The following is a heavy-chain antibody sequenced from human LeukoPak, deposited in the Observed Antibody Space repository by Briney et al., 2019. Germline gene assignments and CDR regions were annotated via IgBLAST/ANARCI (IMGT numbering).Heavy chain of an antibody. CDR3: AKGDWFDP. Sequence: PGGSLRLSCAASGFTFSSYGMHWVRQAPGKGLEWVAVISYDGSNKYYADSVKGRFTISRDNSKNTLYLQMNSLRAEDTAVYYCAKGDWFDPWAREPWSPSPQ. CDR1: GFTFSSYG. J-gene: IGHJ5*02. CDR2: ISYDGSNK. V-gene: IGHV3-30*18.